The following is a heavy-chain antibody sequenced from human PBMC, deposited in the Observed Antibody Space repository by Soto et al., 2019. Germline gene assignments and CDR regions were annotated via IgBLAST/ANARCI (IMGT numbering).Heavy chain of an antibody. CDR2: INSDGSST. J-gene: IGHJ3*02. Sequence: GGSLRLSCAASGFTFSSYWMHWVRQAPGKGLVWVSRINSDGSSTSYADSVKGRFTISRDNAKNTLYLQMNSLRAEDTAVYYCASTLRAPSHLDAFDIWGQGTMVT. CDR3: ASTLRAPSHLDAFDI. CDR1: GFTFSSYW. V-gene: IGHV3-74*01.